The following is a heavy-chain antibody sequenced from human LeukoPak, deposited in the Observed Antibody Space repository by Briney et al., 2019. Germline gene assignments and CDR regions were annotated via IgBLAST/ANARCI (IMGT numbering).Heavy chain of an antibody. Sequence: PSETLSLTCTDSGGSISSYYGRWMRQPPGKGLERIGYIYYSGSTNYSPSLKSRVTISVDTSKNQFSLKLSSVTAADTAVYYCARVRGYSYDWFDPWGQGTLVTVSS. CDR1: GGSISSYY. V-gene: IGHV4-59*01. D-gene: IGHD5-18*01. CDR3: ARVRGYSYDWFDP. CDR2: IYYSGST. J-gene: IGHJ5*02.